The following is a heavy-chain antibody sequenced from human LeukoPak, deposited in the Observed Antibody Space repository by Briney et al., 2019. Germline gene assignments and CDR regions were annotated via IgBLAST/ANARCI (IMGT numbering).Heavy chain of an antibody. Sequence: WIRPPPGNGLGWVGRIKSKTDGGTTDYAAPVKGRFTISRDDSKNTLYLQMTRLKTEDTAVYYCTTHVYSYGYGIYAFYIWGQGTMVTVSS. CDR2: IKSKTDGGTT. CDR3: TTHVYSYGYGIYAFYI. V-gene: IGHV3-15*01. D-gene: IGHD5-18*01. J-gene: IGHJ3*02.